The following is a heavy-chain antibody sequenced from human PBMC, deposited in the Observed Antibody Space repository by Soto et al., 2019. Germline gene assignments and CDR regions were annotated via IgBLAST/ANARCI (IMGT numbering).Heavy chain of an antibody. CDR3: ARDAFDYDSSGYHFDY. CDR2: ISKSSGTI. Sequence: EVQLVESGGGLVQPGGSLRLTCAASGFSFSNYNMNWVRQAPGKGLELVSYISKSSGTIYYADSVKGRFSISRDNGKNSLYLQMNSLRDEDTAVYYCARDAFDYDSSGYHFDYWGQGTLVTVSS. J-gene: IGHJ4*02. D-gene: IGHD3-22*01. CDR1: GFSFSNYN. V-gene: IGHV3-48*02.